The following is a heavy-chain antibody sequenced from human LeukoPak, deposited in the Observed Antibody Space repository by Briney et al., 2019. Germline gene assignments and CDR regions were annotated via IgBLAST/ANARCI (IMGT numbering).Heavy chain of an antibody. CDR3: TRERRGSYYAFES. J-gene: IGHJ4*02. CDR2: VMSGRDST. Sequence: PGGSLRLSCAASGFSVSDYSISWIRQSPGKGPEWISYVMSGRDSTNYADSVKGRFTISRDNAKNSVALQLDGLRADDTAVYFCTRERRGSYYAFESWGQGTLVTVSS. CDR1: GFSVSDYS. D-gene: IGHD3-16*01. V-gene: IGHV3-11*05.